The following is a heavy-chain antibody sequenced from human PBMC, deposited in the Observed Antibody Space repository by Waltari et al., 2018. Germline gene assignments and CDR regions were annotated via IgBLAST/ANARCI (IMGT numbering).Heavy chain of an antibody. Sequence: QVQLQESGPGLVKPSETLSLTCTVSGGSISSYYWSWIRQPPGKGLEWIGYLYYSGSTNDNPSLKSRVTISVDTSKNQFSLKLSSVTAADTAVYYCARLVAVAGPNWFDPWGQGTLVTVSS. CDR3: ARLVAVAGPNWFDP. CDR1: GGSISSYY. D-gene: IGHD6-19*01. V-gene: IGHV4-59*01. CDR2: LYYSGST. J-gene: IGHJ5*02.